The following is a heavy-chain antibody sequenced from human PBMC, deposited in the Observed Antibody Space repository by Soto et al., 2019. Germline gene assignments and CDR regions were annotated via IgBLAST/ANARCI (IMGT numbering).Heavy chain of an antibody. J-gene: IGHJ6*04. CDR1: GASFSGSY. V-gene: IGHV4-34*01. CDR2: INPSGIT. D-gene: IGHD2-2*01. CDR3: ARGTLARPLVVPARIVYYYYGMDV. Sequence: SETLSLTCAVYGASFSGSYCTWIRQPPWKGLEWIGEINPSGITNYNPSLKSRVTISVDTSKNHFSLKLRSLTAADTAVYYCARGTLARPLVVPARIVYYYYGMDVCREGTTVTVCS.